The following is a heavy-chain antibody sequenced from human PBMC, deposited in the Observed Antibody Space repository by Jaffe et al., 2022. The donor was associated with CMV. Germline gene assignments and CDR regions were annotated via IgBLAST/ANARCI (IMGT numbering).Heavy chain of an antibody. D-gene: IGHD3-10*01. CDR2: MNPNSGNT. CDR3: ARGRWDYYGSGSYYSGYYYYGMDV. Sequence: QVQLVQSGAEVKKPGASVKVSCKASGYTFTSYDINWVRQATGQGLEWMGWMNPNSGNTGYAQKFQGRVTMTRNTSISTAYMELSSLRSEDTAVYYCARGRWDYYGSGSYYSGYYYYGMDVWGQGTTVTVSS. V-gene: IGHV1-8*01. CDR1: GYTFTSYD. J-gene: IGHJ6*02.